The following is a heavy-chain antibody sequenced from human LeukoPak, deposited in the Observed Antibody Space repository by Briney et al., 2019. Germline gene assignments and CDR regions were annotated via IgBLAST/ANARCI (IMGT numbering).Heavy chain of an antibody. D-gene: IGHD5-24*01. CDR3: ARERRDGYIKY. V-gene: IGHV1-18*01. CDR2: ISAYNGHT. J-gene: IGHJ4*02. CDR1: GDTFTSYG. Sequence: ASVKVSCKASGDTFTSYGICWVRQAPGQGPEWMGWISAYNGHTKYAQKFQGRVTMTTDTGTSTAYLELRSLRSDDTAVYYCARERRDGYIKYWGQGTLVTVSS.